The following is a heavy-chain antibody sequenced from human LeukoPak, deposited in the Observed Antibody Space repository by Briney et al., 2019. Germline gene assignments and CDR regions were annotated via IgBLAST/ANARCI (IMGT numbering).Heavy chain of an antibody. V-gene: IGHV3-9*01. CDR2: ISWNSGSI. CDR3: ARVSKSYFDSGNYPKVNHYFDY. J-gene: IGHJ4*02. D-gene: IGHD3-10*01. CDR1: GFTFDDYA. Sequence: GGSLRLSCAASGFTFDDYAMHWVRQAPGKGLEWVSGISWNSGSIGYADSVKGRFTISRDNAKNSLYLQMNSLRAEDTAVYYCARVSKSYFDSGNYPKVNHYFDYWGQGILVTVSS.